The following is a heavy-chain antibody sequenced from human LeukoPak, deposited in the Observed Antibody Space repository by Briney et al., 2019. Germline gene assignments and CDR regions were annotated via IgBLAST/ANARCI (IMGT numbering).Heavy chain of an antibody. CDR3: ARVNFDWLSGGYYYYYMDV. J-gene: IGHJ6*03. V-gene: IGHV3-11*01. CDR2: ISSSGSTI. Sequence: PGGSLRLSCAASGFTFSDYYMSWIRQAPGKGLEWVSYISSSGSTIYYADSVKGRFTISRDNAKNSLYLQMNSLRAEDTAVYYCARVNFDWLSGGYYYYYMDVWGKGTTVTISS. D-gene: IGHD3-9*01. CDR1: GFTFSDYY.